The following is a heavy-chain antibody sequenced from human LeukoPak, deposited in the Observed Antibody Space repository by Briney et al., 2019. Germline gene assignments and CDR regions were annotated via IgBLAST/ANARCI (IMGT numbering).Heavy chain of an antibody. Sequence: GGSLRLSCAASGFTFSSYAMHWVRQAPGKGLEWVAVISYDGSNKYYADSVKGRFTISRDNSKNTLYLQMNSLRAEDTAVYYCAREGGAGGTIDYWGQGTLVTVSS. J-gene: IGHJ4*02. CDR3: AREGGAGGTIDY. CDR1: GFTFSSYA. CDR2: ISYDGSNK. V-gene: IGHV3-30-3*01. D-gene: IGHD2-8*01.